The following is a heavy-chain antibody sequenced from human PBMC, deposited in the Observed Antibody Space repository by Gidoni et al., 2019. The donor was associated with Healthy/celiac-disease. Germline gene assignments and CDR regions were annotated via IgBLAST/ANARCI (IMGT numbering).Heavy chain of an antibody. CDR3: ARGVRRSSSGGYNWFDP. J-gene: IGHJ5*02. D-gene: IGHD6-6*01. Sequence: QVQLQQWGAGLLKPSETLSLTCAVYGGSFSGYYWSWIRQPPGKGLEWIGEINHRGSTNYNPSLKSRVTISVDTSKNQFSLKLSSVTAADTAVYYCARGVRRSSSGGYNWFDPWGQGTLVTVSS. CDR2: INHRGST. V-gene: IGHV4-34*01. CDR1: GGSFSGYY.